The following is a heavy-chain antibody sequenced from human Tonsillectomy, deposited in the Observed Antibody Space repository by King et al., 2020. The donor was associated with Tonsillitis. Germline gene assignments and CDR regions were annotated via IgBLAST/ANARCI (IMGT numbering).Heavy chain of an antibody. D-gene: IGHD3-10*01. CDR2: ISYDGSNK. Sequence: VQLVESGGGVVQPGGSRRLSCAASGFTFSSYAMHWVRQAPGKGLEWGAGISYDGSNKYYADSVKGRFTISRDNSKNTLYLQMNSLSAEDTAVYYCARVGGHYYGSGSYNDYWGQGTLVTVSS. V-gene: IGHV3-30*01. CDR3: ARVGGHYYGSGSYNDY. CDR1: GFTFSSYA. J-gene: IGHJ4*02.